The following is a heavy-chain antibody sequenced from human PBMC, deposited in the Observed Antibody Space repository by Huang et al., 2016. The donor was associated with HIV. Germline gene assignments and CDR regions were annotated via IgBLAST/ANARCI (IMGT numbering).Heavy chain of an antibody. CDR2: IRYDGSDE. J-gene: IGHJ4*02. V-gene: IGHV3-30*02. D-gene: IGHD3-16*01. CDR1: GLTFSNYG. Sequence: QLMESGGGVVHPGGSLTLSCVVSGLTFSNYGMDWIRQAPGRGLERVTFIRYDGSDESYSASVKGRFTVSRDNSNNTLYLHMNSLRPEDTATYYCAKQTWGGINDYWGQGTRVSVSS. CDR3: AKQTWGGINDY.